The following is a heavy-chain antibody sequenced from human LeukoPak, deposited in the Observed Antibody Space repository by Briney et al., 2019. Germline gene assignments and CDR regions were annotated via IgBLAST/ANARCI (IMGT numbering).Heavy chain of an antibody. CDR1: GYTFTGYY. D-gene: IGHD6-13*01. CDR2: INPDNGGT. V-gene: IGHV1-2*02. J-gene: IGHJ4*02. CDR3: ARVVDSSSRYYFDY. Sequence: ASVKVSCKASGYTFTGYYTHWVRQAPGQGLVWMGWINPDNGGTAYARKFQGRVTMTRDPSISTAYMELSRLRSDDTAVYYCARVVDSSSRYYFDYWGQGTLVTVSS.